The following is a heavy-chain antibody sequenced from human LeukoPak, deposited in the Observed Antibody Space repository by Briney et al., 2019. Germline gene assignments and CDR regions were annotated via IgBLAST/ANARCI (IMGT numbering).Heavy chain of an antibody. V-gene: IGHV5-51*01. CDR1: GYVFANYW. J-gene: IGHJ4*02. CDR2: IYPGDSDT. Sequence: GESLKISCKGSGYVFANYWIGWVRQMPGKGLDWLGIIYPGDSDTRYSPSFQGQVTISADKSISTAYLQWSSLKTSDTAMYYCARGYSGYSTDYWGQGTLVTVSS. CDR3: ARGYSGYSTDY. D-gene: IGHD5-12*01.